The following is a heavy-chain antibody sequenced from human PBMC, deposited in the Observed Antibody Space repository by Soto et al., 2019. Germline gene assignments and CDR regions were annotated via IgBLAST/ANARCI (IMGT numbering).Heavy chain of an antibody. CDR1: GFTFSSYA. Sequence: GGSLRLSCAASGFTFSSYAMSWVRQAPGKGLEWVSAISGSGGSTYYADSVKGRFTISRDNSKNTLYLQMNSLRAEDTAVYYCAKWGGDYDFWSGYHANWGQGTLVTVSS. CDR3: AKWGGDYDFWSGYHAN. CDR2: ISGSGGST. D-gene: IGHD3-3*01. J-gene: IGHJ4*02. V-gene: IGHV3-23*01.